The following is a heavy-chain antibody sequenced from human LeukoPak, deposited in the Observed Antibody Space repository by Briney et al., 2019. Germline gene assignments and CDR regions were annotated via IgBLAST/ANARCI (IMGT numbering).Heavy chain of an antibody. D-gene: IGHD4-17*01. CDR3: AREDGDYGNAFDI. Sequence: SVKVSCKASGGTFSSYAISWVRQAPGQGLEWMGRIIPIFGIANYAQKFQGRVTITADKSTSTAYMELSSLRSDDTAVYYCAREDGDYGNAFDIWGQGTMVTVSS. CDR1: GGTFSSYA. CDR2: IIPIFGIA. V-gene: IGHV1-69*04. J-gene: IGHJ3*02.